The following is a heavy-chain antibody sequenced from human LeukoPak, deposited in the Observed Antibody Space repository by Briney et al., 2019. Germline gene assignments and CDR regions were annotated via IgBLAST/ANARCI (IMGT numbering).Heavy chain of an antibody. J-gene: IGHJ6*02. CDR2: INPSGGST. CDR3: ARMYCGGDCYSEYYYYGMDV. Sequence: ASVKVSCKASGYTFTSYYMHWVRQAPGQGLEWMGIINPSGGSTSYAQKFQGRVTMTRDTSTSTVYMELSSLRSEDTAVYYCARMYCGGDCYSEYYYYGMDVWGQGTTVTVSS. CDR1: GYTFTSYY. V-gene: IGHV1-46*01. D-gene: IGHD2-21*02.